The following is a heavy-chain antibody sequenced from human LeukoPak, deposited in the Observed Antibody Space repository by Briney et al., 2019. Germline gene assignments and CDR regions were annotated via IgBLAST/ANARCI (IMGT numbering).Heavy chain of an antibody. Sequence: GGSLRLSCAASGFTFSSYGMHWVRQAPGKGLEWVAFIRYDGSNKYYADSVKGRFTISRDNSKNTLYLQMNSLRADDTAVYYCARESIAARPLDYWGQGTLVTVSS. CDR1: GFTFSSYG. CDR2: IRYDGSNK. V-gene: IGHV3-30*02. D-gene: IGHD6-6*01. J-gene: IGHJ4*02. CDR3: ARESIAARPLDY.